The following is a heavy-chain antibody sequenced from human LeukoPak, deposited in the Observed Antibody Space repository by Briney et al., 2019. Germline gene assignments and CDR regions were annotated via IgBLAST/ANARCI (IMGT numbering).Heavy chain of an antibody. J-gene: IGHJ4*02. CDR3: ARAAGEEGPDSDF. CDR2: ISSDGKKK. D-gene: IGHD3-10*01. V-gene: IGHV3-30*04. Sequence: GGSLRLSCEASGFIFSSYAIHWVRQAPGKGLEWVGIISSDGKKKFYADSLKGRFTISRDNSKNTLYLQMNSLRADDTAVYYCARAAGEEGPDSDFWGQGTLVTVSS. CDR1: GFIFSSYA.